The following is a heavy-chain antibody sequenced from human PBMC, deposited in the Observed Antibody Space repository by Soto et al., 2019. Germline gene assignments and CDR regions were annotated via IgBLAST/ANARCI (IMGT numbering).Heavy chain of an antibody. CDR3: AKDIYD. Sequence: GGSLRLSCAASGFTFSSYEMNWVHQAPGKGLEWVSYISTSGRTIYYADSVKGRFTISRDNAKNSLFLQMNGLRGEDTGIYYCAKDIYDWGQGTLVTVSS. V-gene: IGHV3-48*03. J-gene: IGHJ4*02. CDR2: ISTSGRTI. D-gene: IGHD2-2*02. CDR1: GFTFSSYE.